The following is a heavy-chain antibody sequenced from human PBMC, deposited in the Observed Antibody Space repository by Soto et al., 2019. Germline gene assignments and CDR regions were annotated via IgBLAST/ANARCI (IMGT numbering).Heavy chain of an antibody. J-gene: IGHJ4*02. D-gene: IGHD2-15*01. CDR3: ARRRIVVVVAARDGEVDY. Sequence: QLQLQESGPGLVKPSETLSLTCTVSGGSISSSSYYWGWIRQPPGKGLEWIGSIYYSGSTYYNPSLKSRVTISVDTSKNQFSLKLSSVTAADTAVYYCARRRIVVVVAARDGEVDYWGQGTLVTVSS. V-gene: IGHV4-39*01. CDR2: IYYSGST. CDR1: GGSISSSSYY.